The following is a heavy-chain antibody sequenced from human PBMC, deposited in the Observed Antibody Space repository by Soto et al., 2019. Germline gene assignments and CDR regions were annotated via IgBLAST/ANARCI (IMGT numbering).Heavy chain of an antibody. CDR2: ISSSGGST. J-gene: IGHJ4*02. CDR3: ANLGTTVTTLFVY. V-gene: IGHV3-23*01. Sequence: GGSLRLSCAASGFTFSSYAMSWVRQAPGKGLEWVSAISSSGGSTYYADSVKGRFTISRDNSKNTLYLQMNSLRAEDTAVYYCANLGTTVTTLFVYWGQGTLVTVSS. D-gene: IGHD4-17*01. CDR1: GFTFSSYA.